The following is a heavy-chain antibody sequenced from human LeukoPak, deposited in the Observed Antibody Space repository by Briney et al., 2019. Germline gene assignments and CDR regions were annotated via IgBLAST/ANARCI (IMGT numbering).Heavy chain of an antibody. CDR3: ARDRGYCSSTSCHGGNAFDI. CDR2: ICSGGST. Sequence: GGSLRLSCAASGFTVSSNYMSWVRQAPGKGLEWVSVICSGGSTYYADSVKGRFTISRHNSKNTLYLQMNSLRAEDTAVYYCARDRGYCSSTSCHGGNAFDIWGQGTMVTVSS. CDR1: GFTVSSNY. V-gene: IGHV3-53*04. J-gene: IGHJ3*02. D-gene: IGHD2-2*01.